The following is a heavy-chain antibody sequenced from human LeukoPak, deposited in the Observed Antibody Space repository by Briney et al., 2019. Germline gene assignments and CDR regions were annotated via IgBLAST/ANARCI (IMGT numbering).Heavy chain of an antibody. Sequence: ALVKVSCKASGYTFTGYYMHWVRQAPGQGLEWMGWINPNSGGTNYAQKFQGRVTMTRDTSISTAYMELSRLRSDDTAVYYCARRPVAVTAILGYWGQGTLVTVSS. CDR1: GYTFTGYY. D-gene: IGHD2-21*02. CDR3: ARRPVAVTAILGY. V-gene: IGHV1-2*02. J-gene: IGHJ4*02. CDR2: INPNSGGT.